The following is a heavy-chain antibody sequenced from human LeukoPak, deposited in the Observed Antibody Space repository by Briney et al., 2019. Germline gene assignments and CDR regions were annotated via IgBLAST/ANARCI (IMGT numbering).Heavy chain of an antibody. J-gene: IGHJ4*02. CDR1: GITRSNYG. CDR2: INGSGGST. CDR3: AKRGVVIRVILVGFHKEAYYFDS. Sequence: GGYLRLSCAVSGITRSNYGMSWVRQAQGKGLEWVAGINGSGGSTNYADSVKGRFTISRDSPKNTLYLQMNSLRAEDTAVYFWAKRGVVIRVILVGFHKEAYYFDSWGQGALVTVSS. V-gene: IGHV3-23*01. D-gene: IGHD3-22*01.